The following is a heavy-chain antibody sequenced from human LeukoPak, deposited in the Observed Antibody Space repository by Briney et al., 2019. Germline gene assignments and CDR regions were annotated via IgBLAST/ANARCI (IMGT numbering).Heavy chain of an antibody. CDR1: GASISSYY. D-gene: IGHD5-18*01. Sequence: PSETLSLTCTVSGASISSYYWNWLRQPAGKGLEWLGRIYTSGSTNYNPSLKSRVTMSVDTSKNQFSLKLSSVTAADTAVYYCARDRGYSYGPYYFDYWGQGTLVTVSS. V-gene: IGHV4-4*07. CDR3: ARDRGYSYGPYYFDY. J-gene: IGHJ4*02. CDR2: IYTSGST.